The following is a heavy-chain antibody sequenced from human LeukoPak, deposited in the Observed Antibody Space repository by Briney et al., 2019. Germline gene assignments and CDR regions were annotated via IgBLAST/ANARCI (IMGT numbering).Heavy chain of an antibody. CDR1: GGSISSYY. J-gene: IGHJ5*02. CDR3: ARDYFAATGGFVGYSTWFDP. Sequence: SETQSLTCTVSGGSISSYYWSWIRQPAGKGLEWIGRIYTSGSTNYNPSLKSRVTMSVDTSKNQFSLKLSSVTAADTAVYYCARDYFAATGGFVGYSTWFDPWGQGTLVTVSS. D-gene: IGHD7-27*01. V-gene: IGHV4-4*07. CDR2: IYTSGST.